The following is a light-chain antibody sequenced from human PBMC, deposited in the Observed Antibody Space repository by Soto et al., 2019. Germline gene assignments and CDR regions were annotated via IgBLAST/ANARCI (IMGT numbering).Light chain of an antibody. J-gene: IGKJ1*01. CDR2: KAF. Sequence: DIQMTQSPSTLSASVGDRVTITCRASQVINRWLAWYQHKPGKAPKLLIYKAFSLESGVPSRFSGSGSGTEFTLTISSLQPDDFATYYCQQYNTYWTFGQGTKVEIK. V-gene: IGKV1-5*03. CDR3: QQYNTYWT. CDR1: QVINRW.